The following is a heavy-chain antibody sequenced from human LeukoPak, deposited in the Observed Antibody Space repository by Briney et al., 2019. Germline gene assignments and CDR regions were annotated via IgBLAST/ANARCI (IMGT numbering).Heavy chain of an antibody. CDR3: ARDREQQLGGAFDI. J-gene: IGHJ3*02. D-gene: IGHD6-13*01. CDR2: ISAYNGNT. CDR1: GYTFTSYG. V-gene: IGHV1-18*01. Sequence: ASVKVSCKASGYTFTSYGISWVRQPPGQGLEWMGWISAYNGNTNYAQKLQGRVTMTTDTSTSTGYMELRSLRSDDTAVYYCARDREQQLGGAFDIWGQGTMVTVSS.